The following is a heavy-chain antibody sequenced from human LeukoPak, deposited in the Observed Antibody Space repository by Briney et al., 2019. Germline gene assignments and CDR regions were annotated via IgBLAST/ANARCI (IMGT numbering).Heavy chain of an antibody. J-gene: IGHJ4*02. CDR2: ISGSGGST. Sequence: GGSLRLSCEASGFTFSSYAMSWVRQAPGKGLEWVSAISGSGGSTYYADSVKGRFTISRDNSKNSLYLQMNSLRAEDTAVYYCARDVMGGGEFDYWGQGTLVTVSS. CDR1: GFTFSSYA. D-gene: IGHD2-21*01. V-gene: IGHV3-23*01. CDR3: ARDVMGGGEFDY.